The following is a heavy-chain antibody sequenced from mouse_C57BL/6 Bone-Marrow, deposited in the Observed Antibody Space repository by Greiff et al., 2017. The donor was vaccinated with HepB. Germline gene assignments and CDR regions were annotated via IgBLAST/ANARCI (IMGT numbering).Heavy chain of an antibody. CDR3: ARSYYSNYAWFAY. Sequence: QVQLQQPGAELVRPGSSVKLSCKASGYTFTSYWMDWVKQRPGQGLEWIGNIHPSDSETHYNQKFKDKATLTVDKSSSTAYMQLSSLTSEDSAVYYCARSYYSNYAWFAYWGQGTLVTVSA. CDR1: GYTFTSYW. D-gene: IGHD2-5*01. V-gene: IGHV1-61*01. J-gene: IGHJ3*01. CDR2: IHPSDSET.